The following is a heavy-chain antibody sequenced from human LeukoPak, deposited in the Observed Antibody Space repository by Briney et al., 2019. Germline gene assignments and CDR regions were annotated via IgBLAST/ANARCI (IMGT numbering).Heavy chain of an antibody. CDR2: IYYSGST. D-gene: IGHD1-7*01. CDR3: ARAYNWNYNDYFDY. CDR1: GGSISSYY. V-gene: IGHV4-59*01. J-gene: IGHJ4*02. Sequence: SETLSLTCTVSGGSISSYYWSWIRQPPGKGLEWIGYIYYSGSTNYNPSLKSRVTISVDTSKNQFSLKLSSVTAADTAVYYCARAYNWNYNDYFDYWGQGTLVTISS.